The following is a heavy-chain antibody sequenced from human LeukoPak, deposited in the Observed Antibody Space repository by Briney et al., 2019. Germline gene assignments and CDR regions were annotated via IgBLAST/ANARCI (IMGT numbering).Heavy chain of an antibody. CDR1: GFTFSSYS. J-gene: IGHJ4*02. Sequence: SGGSLRLSCAASGFTFSSYSMNWVRQAPGKGLEWVSFISSSRSYIYYADSVKGRFTISRDNAKNSLYLQMNSLRAEDTAVYYCARDIDNGDYVVYWGQGTLVTVSS. CDR3: ARDIDNGDYVVY. V-gene: IGHV3-21*04. CDR2: ISSSRSYI. D-gene: IGHD4-17*01.